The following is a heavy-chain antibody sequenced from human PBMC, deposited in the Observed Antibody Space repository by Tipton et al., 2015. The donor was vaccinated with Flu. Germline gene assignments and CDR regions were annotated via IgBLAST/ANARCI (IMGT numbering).Heavy chain of an antibody. D-gene: IGHD3-22*01. CDR3: ASSPPYDSSGYSPLYFDY. CDR2: MHSTGST. V-gene: IGHV4-4*07. Sequence: TLSLTCTVSGGSISNYYWNWIRQPAGEGLEWIGRMHSTGSTIYNPSLKSRVTVSVDMFKNQFSLKLTSVTAADTAVYYRASSPPYDSSGYSPLYFDYWGQGTLVAVSS. J-gene: IGHJ4*02. CDR1: GGSISNYY.